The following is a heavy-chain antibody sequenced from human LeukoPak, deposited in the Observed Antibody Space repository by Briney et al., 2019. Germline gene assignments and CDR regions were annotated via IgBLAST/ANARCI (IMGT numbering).Heavy chain of an antibody. CDR2: INHSGST. Sequence: SETLSLTCAVYGGSFSGYYWSWIRQPPGKGLEWIGEINHSGSTNYNPSLKSRVSISIDTSKNQFSLKLRSVTAADTAVYHCASRALENWFDPWGQGTLVTVSS. V-gene: IGHV4-34*01. J-gene: IGHJ5*02. CDR1: GGSFSGYY. CDR3: ASRALENWFDP.